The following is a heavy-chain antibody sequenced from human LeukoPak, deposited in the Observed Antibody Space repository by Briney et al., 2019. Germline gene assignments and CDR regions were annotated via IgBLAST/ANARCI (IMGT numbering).Heavy chain of an antibody. J-gene: IGHJ5*02. CDR2: ISWDGGST. D-gene: IGHD5-18*01. CDR3: AKDGGYSYGSNWFDP. Sequence: GGSLRLSCAASGFTFDDYTMHWVRQAPGEGLEWVSLISWDGGSTYYADSVKGRFTISRDNSKNSLYLQMNSLRTEDTALYYCAKDGGYSYGSNWFDPWGQGTLVTVSS. CDR1: GFTFDDYT. V-gene: IGHV3-43*01.